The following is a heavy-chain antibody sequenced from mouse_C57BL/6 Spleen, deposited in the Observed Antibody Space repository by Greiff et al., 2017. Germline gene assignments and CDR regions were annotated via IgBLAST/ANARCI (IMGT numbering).Heavy chain of an antibody. D-gene: IGHD2-4*01. CDR2: IHPNSGST. V-gene: IGHV1-64*01. CDR1: GYTFTSYW. CDR3: ARSYDYDRGYWYFDV. Sequence: QVQLKQPGAELVKPGASVKLSCKASGYTFTSYWMHWVKQRPGQGLEWIGMIHPNSGSTNYNEKFKSKATLTVDKSSSTAYMQLSSLTSEDSAVYYCARSYDYDRGYWYFDVWGTGTTVTVSS. J-gene: IGHJ1*03.